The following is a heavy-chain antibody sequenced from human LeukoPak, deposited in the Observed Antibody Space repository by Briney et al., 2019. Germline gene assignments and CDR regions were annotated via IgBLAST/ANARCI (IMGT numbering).Heavy chain of an antibody. V-gene: IGHV1-46*01. CDR2: INPSGGST. CDR3: ARDKEDYYDSSGYDY. Sequence: ASVKVSCKASGYTFTSYYMHWVRQAPGQGLEWMGIINPSGGSTSYAQKFQGRVTMTRDTSTSTVYMELSSLRSEDTAVYCCARDKEDYYDSSGYDYWGQGTLVTVSS. J-gene: IGHJ4*02. CDR1: GYTFTSYY. D-gene: IGHD3-22*01.